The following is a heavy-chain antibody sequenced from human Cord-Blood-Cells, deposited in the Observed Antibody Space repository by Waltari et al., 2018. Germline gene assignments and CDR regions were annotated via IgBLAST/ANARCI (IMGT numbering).Heavy chain of an antibody. J-gene: IGHJ4*02. CDR2: IRSKAYGGTT. CDR3: TREGIAARRFDY. V-gene: IGHV3-49*04. Sequence: EVQLVESGGGLVQPGRSLRLSCTASGFTFGDYAMSWVGQAPGKGLEWVGFIRSKAYGGTTEYAASVKGRFTISRDDSKSIAYLQMNSLKTEDTAVYYCTREGIAARRFDYWGQGTLVTVSS. CDR1: GFTFGDYA. D-gene: IGHD6-6*01.